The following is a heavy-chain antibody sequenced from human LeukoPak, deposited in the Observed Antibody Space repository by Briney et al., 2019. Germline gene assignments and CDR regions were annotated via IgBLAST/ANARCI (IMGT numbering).Heavy chain of an antibody. CDR3: ARGTMMVGP. D-gene: IGHD3-22*01. CDR2: INYSGTT. J-gene: IGHJ5*02. CDR1: GGSIGSYY. Sequence: SETLSLTCTVSGGSIGSYYWSWIRQPPGKGLEWIGYINYSGTTNYNPSLKSRVSISVDTSKNQFSLKLSSVSAADTAVYYCARGTMMVGPWGQGTQVTVSS. V-gene: IGHV4-59*01.